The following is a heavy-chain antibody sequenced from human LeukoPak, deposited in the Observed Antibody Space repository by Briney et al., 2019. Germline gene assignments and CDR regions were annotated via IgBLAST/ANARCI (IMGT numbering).Heavy chain of an antibody. Sequence: SETLSLTCTVSGGSISSSSYYWGWIRQPPGKGLEWIGSIYYSGSTYYNPSLKSRVTISVDTSKNQFSLKLNSVTAADTSVYYCARGLTGSRRYFDSWGQGTLVTVSS. D-gene: IGHD3-10*01. CDR2: IYYSGST. CDR3: ARGLTGSRRYFDS. CDR1: GGSISSSSYY. V-gene: IGHV4-39*07. J-gene: IGHJ4*02.